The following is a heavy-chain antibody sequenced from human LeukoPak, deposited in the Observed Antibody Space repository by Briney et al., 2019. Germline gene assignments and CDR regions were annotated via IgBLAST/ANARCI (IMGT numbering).Heavy chain of an antibody. D-gene: IGHD2-21*02. CDR3: ARHGDRLRFAMDV. J-gene: IGHJ6*02. V-gene: IGHV4-34*01. CDR1: GGSFSGYY. Sequence: PSETLSLTCAVYGGSFSGYYWSWIRQPPGKGLEWIGEINHSGSTNYNPSLKSRVTISVDTSKNQFSLKLSSVTAADTAVYYCARHGDRLRFAMDVWGQGTTVTVSS. CDR2: INHSGST.